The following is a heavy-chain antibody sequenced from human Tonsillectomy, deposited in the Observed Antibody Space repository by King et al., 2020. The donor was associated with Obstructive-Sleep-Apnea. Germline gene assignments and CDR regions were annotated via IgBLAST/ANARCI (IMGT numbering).Heavy chain of an antibody. CDR2: IYYSGST. V-gene: IGHV4-39*07. CDR1: GGSISSSNYY. J-gene: IGHJ5*02. D-gene: IGHD2-15*01. CDR3: ARGVVVVVAANSGWFDP. Sequence: QLQESGPGLVKPSETLSLTCTVSGGSISSSNYYWGWIRQPPGKGLEWIGSIYYSGSTYYNPSLKSRVTISVDTSKNQFSLKLSSVTAAVTAVYYCARGVVVVVAANSGWFDPWGQGTLVTVSS.